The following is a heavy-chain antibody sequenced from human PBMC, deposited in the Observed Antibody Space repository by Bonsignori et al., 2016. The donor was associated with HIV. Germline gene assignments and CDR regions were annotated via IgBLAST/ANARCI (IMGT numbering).Heavy chain of an antibody. CDR3: ARDHGDTEGF. CDR2: ISHDAINK. CDR1: GFTFSNYG. D-gene: IGHD3-10*01. Sequence: QVQLVESGGDVVQPGRSLRLSCAASGFTFSNYGMHWVRQAPGKGLEWVAIISHDAINKYYGDSVKGRFTISRDDSKNTLYLQMNSLRPEDTALYFCARDHGDTEGFWGQGTLVT. J-gene: IGHJ4*02. V-gene: IGHV3-30*03.